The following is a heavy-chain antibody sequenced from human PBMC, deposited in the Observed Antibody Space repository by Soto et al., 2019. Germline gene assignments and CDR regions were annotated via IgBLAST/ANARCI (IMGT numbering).Heavy chain of an antibody. V-gene: IGHV1-18*01. J-gene: IGHJ6*03. D-gene: IGHD2-2*01. CDR3: ANIVVVPAAWDYYYYYMDV. CDR1: GYTFTSYG. CDR2: ISAYNGNK. Sequence: QVQLVQSGAEVKKPGASVKVSCKASGYTFTSYGISWVRQAPGQGLEWMGWISAYNGNKNYAQKLQGSVTMTTDTTTSTAYMELRSLRSDDTAVYYCANIVVVPAAWDYYYYYMDVWGKGTTVTVSS.